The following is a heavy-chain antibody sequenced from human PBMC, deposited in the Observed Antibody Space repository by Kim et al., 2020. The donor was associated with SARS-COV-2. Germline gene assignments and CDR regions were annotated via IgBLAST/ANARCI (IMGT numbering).Heavy chain of an antibody. V-gene: IGHV3-23*01. Sequence: GGSLRLSCAASGFTFSSYAMSWVRQAPGKGLEWVSAISVSGGSTYYADSVKGRFTISRDNSKNTLYLQMNSLRAEDTAVYYCAKVAGIAAAGTYYYYGMDVWGQGTTVTVSS. CDR1: GFTFSSYA. J-gene: IGHJ6*02. D-gene: IGHD6-13*01. CDR2: ISVSGGST. CDR3: AKVAGIAAAGTYYYYGMDV.